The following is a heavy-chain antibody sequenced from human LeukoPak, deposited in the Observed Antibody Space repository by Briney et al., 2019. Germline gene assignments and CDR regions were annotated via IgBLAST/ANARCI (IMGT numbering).Heavy chain of an antibody. CDR3: ARGRDGPYYYYYMDV. J-gene: IGHJ6*03. D-gene: IGHD5-24*01. Sequence: SETLSLTCTVSGYSISSGYYWGWIRQPPGKGLEWIGSIYHSGSTYYNPSLKSRVTISVDTSKNQFSLKLSSVTAADTAVYYCARGRDGPYYYYYMDVWGKGTTVTVSS. CDR2: IYHSGST. CDR1: GYSISSGYY. V-gene: IGHV4-38-2*02.